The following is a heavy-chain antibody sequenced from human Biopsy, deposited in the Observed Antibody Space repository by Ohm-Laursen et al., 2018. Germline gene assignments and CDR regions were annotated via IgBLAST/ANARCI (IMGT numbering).Heavy chain of an antibody. CDR3: TRATNSTGWPYYYFYGMDI. D-gene: IGHD2/OR15-2a*01. CDR1: GGSISSDW. V-gene: IGHV4-59*01. Sequence: PSETLSLTCTVSGGSISSDWWSWIRQTPGKGLEWSGYAYYSWTTTYNPSLRSRVTISVDTSMNQISLRLQSVTAADTAIYYCTRATNSTGWPYYYFYGMDIWGQGTTVTVSS. CDR2: AYYSWTT. J-gene: IGHJ6*02.